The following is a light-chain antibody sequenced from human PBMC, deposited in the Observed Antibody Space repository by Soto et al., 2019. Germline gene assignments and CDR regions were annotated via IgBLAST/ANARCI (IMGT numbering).Light chain of an antibody. CDR2: GAS. J-gene: IGKJ1*01. CDR1: QSVSSN. CDR3: QQYDNSPRT. V-gene: IGKV3-15*01. Sequence: EIGLKQCLGTLSVSPGARAPLPYRASQSVSSNLAWYQQKPGRAPRLLIYGASTRATGVPGRFGGSASGTEFTLTISSLQSEDFAVYYCQQYDNSPRTFGQGTKVDIK.